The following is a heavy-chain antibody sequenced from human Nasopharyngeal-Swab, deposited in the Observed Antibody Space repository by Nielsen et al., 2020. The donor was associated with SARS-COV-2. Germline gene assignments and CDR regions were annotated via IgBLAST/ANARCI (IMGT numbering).Heavy chain of an antibody. CDR3: ARIAVAVSPV. Sequence: TLSLTCAISGDSVSSNTAAWNWIRQSPSRGLEWLGRTYYRSMWNNDYAVSVRGRITINPDPSKNQFSLQLNSVTPEDTAVYYCARIAVAVSPVWGQGTLVTVSS. CDR1: GDSVSSNTAA. V-gene: IGHV6-1*01. D-gene: IGHD6-19*01. J-gene: IGHJ4*02. CDR2: TYYRSMWNN.